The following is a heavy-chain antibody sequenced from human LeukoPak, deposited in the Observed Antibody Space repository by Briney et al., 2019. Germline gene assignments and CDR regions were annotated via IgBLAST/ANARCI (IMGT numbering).Heavy chain of an antibody. D-gene: IGHD3-22*01. J-gene: IGHJ4*02. CDR3: ARTMIVVVITSQYFFDY. CDR1: GGSISSSSYS. CDR2: IYYSGSP. Sequence: SETLSLTCTVSGGSISSSSYSWGWIRQPPGKGLEWIGSIYYSGSPYYNPSLKSRVTISLHTSKNQFSLQLTSVTAADTAVYYCARTMIVVVITSQYFFDYWGQGTLVTVSS. V-gene: IGHV4-39*01.